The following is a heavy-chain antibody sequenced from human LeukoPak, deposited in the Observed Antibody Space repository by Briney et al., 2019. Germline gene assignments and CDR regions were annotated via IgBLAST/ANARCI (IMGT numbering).Heavy chain of an antibody. J-gene: IGHJ4*02. CDR2: IYYSGST. Sequence: SQTLSLTCTVSGGSISSGGYYWSWIRQHPGKGLEWIGCIYYSGSTYYNPSLKSRVTISVDTSKNQFSLKLSSVTAADTAVYYCARLGEPEYYFDYWGQGTLVTVSS. CDR3: ARLGEPEYYFDY. V-gene: IGHV4-31*03. CDR1: GGSISSGGYY.